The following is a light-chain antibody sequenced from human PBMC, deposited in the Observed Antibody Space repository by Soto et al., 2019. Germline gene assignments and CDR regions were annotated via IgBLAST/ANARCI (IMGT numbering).Light chain of an antibody. CDR2: EVS. V-gene: IGLV2-14*01. Sequence: QSALTQPASVSASPGQSITISCTGTSSDVGFYNYVSWYQQHPGKAPKLMIYEVSNRPSGVSNRFSGTKSGNTASLTISGLQAEDEADYYCSSYTSSSTPYVFGTGTTVYVL. CDR1: SSDVGFYNY. J-gene: IGLJ1*01. CDR3: SSYTSSSTPYV.